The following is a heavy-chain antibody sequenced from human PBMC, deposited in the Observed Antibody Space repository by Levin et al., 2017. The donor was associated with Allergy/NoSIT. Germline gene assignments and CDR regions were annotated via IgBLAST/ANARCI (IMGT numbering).Heavy chain of an antibody. Sequence: GGSLRLSCAASGFTFSSYAMSWVRQAPGKGLEWVSAISGSGGSTYYADSVKGRFTISRDNSKNTLYLQMNSLRAEDTAVYYCAKDRFGMITFGGVRDWGQGTLVTVSS. CDR3: AKDRFGMITFGGVRD. J-gene: IGHJ4*02. V-gene: IGHV3-23*01. D-gene: IGHD3-16*01. CDR2: ISGSGGST. CDR1: GFTFSSYA.